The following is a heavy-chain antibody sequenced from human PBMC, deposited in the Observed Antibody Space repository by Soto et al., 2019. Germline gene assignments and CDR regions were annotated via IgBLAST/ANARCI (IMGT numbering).Heavy chain of an antibody. CDR2: IASSGST. V-gene: IGHV4-39*01. CDR1: GGSISSSSYY. D-gene: IGHD5-12*01. Sequence: QLQLQESGPGLVKPSETLSLTCTVSGGSISSSSYYWGWIRQPPRRGLAWFGSIASSGSTYYNPSLDSRVAMSVDPSKKQFSLMLTSVTAADTAVYYCAGHVSVSGYEYYFDQWGQGTLVTVSS. J-gene: IGHJ4*02. CDR3: AGHVSVSGYEYYFDQ.